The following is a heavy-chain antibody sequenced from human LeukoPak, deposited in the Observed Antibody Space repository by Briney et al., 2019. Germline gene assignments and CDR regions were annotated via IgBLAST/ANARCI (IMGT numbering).Heavy chain of an antibody. V-gene: IGHV4-39*01. CDR1: GGSISSSSYY. CDR3: ARAKSDYYDSSENWFDP. CDR2: IYYSGST. J-gene: IGHJ5*02. Sequence: SETLSLTCTVSGGSISSSSYYWGWIRQPPGKGLEWIGSIYYSGSTYYNPSLKSRVTISVDTSKNQFSLKLSSVTAADTAVYYCARAKSDYYDSSENWFDPWGQGTLVTVSS. D-gene: IGHD3-22*01.